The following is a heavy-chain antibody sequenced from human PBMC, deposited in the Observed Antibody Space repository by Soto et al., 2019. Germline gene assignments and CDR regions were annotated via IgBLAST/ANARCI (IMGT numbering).Heavy chain of an antibody. Sequence: GGSLRLSCSASGFTFSTYWMSWVRQAPGKGLEWVANIKQDGSEKYYVDSVKGRFTISRDNAKNSLYLQMDSLRAEDTAVYYCARDSLGYCTSTSCYWSEDYWGQGTLVTVSS. CDR2: IKQDGSEK. CDR3: ARDSLGYCTSTSCYWSEDY. V-gene: IGHV3-7*03. D-gene: IGHD2-2*01. CDR1: GFTFSTYW. J-gene: IGHJ4*02.